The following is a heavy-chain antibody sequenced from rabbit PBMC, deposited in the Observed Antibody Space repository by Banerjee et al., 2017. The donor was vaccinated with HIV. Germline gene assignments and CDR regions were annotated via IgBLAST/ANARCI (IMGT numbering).Heavy chain of an antibody. CDR3: ARDMRSGAGYTAGTYGFNL. CDR2: IYTGDGNT. CDR1: GFDLSSSYY. V-gene: IGHV1S47*01. Sequence: QEQLVESGGGLVQPEGSLTLTCTASGFDLSSSYYMCWVRQAPGKGPEWIACIYTGDGNTYYASWAKGRFTITTSTSLNTVTLQMHSLTAADTATYFCARDMRSGAGYTAGTYGFNLWGQGTLVTVS. J-gene: IGHJ4*01. D-gene: IGHD7-1*01.